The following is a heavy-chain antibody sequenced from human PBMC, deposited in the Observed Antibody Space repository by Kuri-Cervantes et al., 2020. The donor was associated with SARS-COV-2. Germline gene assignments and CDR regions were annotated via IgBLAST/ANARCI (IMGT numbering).Heavy chain of an antibody. CDR3: ARVTSRTIFGVVTHFDY. V-gene: IGHV4-30-4*01. CDR2: IYYSGST. CDR1: GGPISSGDYY. D-gene: IGHD3-3*01. Sequence: SETLSLTCTVSGGPISSGDYYWSWIRQPPGKGLEWIGYIYYSGSTYYNPSLKSRVTISAATSKNQFSLKLSSVTAADTAVYYCARVTSRTIFGVVTHFDYWGQGTLVTVSS. J-gene: IGHJ4*02.